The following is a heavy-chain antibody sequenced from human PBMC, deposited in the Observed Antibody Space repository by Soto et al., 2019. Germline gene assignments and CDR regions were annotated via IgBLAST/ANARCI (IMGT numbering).Heavy chain of an antibody. CDR2: IDWDDDK. CDR3: ARITVRGVTLGFDP. D-gene: IGHD3-10*01. Sequence: GSGPTLVNPTQTLTLTCTFSGFSLSTSGMCVSWIRQPPGKALEWLALIDWDDDKYYSTSLKTRLTISKDTSKNQVVLTMTNMDPVDTATYYCARITVRGVTLGFDPWGQGTLVTVSS. V-gene: IGHV2-70*01. CDR1: GFSLSTSGMC. J-gene: IGHJ5*02.